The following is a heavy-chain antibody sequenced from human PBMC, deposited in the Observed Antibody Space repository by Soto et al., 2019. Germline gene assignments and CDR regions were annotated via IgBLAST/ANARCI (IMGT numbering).Heavy chain of an antibody. CDR1: GDTFTFYS. D-gene: IGHD3-10*01. CDR3: GSSYGSGYRAFDY. Sequence: QVQLVQSGAEVKRPGSSVKVPCKASGDTFTFYSINWLRQAPELGLEWMGRINPILSMSNYAQRFQSRGTMTADKSTRTAYMELSRLSSEDTAIYYCGSSYGSGYRAFDYWGQGALVNVSS. V-gene: IGHV1-69*02. CDR2: INPILSMS. J-gene: IGHJ4*02.